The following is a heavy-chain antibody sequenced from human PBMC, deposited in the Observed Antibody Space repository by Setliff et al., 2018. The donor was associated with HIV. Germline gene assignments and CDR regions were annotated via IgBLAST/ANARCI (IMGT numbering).Heavy chain of an antibody. CDR3: ARNLGVAALGDDGQVDHYYYYMDV. CDR1: GFAFSDYY. D-gene: IGHD4-17*01. V-gene: IGHV3-11*04. CDR2: ISDTGSTT. Sequence: PGGSLRLSCAASGFAFSDYYMSWVRQAPGKGLEWLSYISDTGSTTYFADSVKGRFSISRDNAKTSLYLQMSSLRAEDTAVYFCARNLGVAALGDDGQVDHYYYYMDVWGKGTTVTVS. J-gene: IGHJ6*03.